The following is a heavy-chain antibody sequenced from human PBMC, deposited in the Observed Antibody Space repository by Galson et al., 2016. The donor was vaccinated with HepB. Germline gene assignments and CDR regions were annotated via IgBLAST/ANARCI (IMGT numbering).Heavy chain of an antibody. J-gene: IGHJ6*02. Sequence: SLRLSCAASGSTFSTYSMNWVRQAPGKGLEWVSFISSSSSYIYYADSVKGRFTISRDNAKNSLYLQINGLRAEDTAVYYCARDAPILRFLYGMDVWGQGTTVTVSS. D-gene: IGHD3-3*01. CDR3: ARDAPILRFLYGMDV. V-gene: IGHV3-21*01. CDR1: GSTFSTYS. CDR2: ISSSSSYI.